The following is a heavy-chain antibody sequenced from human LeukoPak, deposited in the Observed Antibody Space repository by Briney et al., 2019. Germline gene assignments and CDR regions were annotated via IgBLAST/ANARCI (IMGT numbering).Heavy chain of an antibody. J-gene: IGHJ4*02. Sequence: ASVKVSCKASGYTFTSYGINWVRQAPGQGLEWTGWISAYNGNTNYAQKFQGRVTMTTDTSTSTAYMELGSLRSDDTAVYYCARETPGAGHFDYWGQGSLVTVSS. V-gene: IGHV1-18*01. D-gene: IGHD7-27*01. CDR2: ISAYNGNT. CDR3: ARETPGAGHFDY. CDR1: GYTFTSYG.